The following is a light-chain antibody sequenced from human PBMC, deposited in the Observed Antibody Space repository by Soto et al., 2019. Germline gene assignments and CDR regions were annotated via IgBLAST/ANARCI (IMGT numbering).Light chain of an antibody. CDR3: SSRTSSITYV. J-gene: IGLJ1*01. CDR1: SSDVGGYNY. Sequence: QSALAQPASVSGSPGQSITISCTGTSSDVGGYNYVSWYQQHPGKAPKLMIYEVSNRPSGISSRFSGSKSGNTASLTISGLQAEDEAHYYCSSRTSSITYVFGNGTKVTVL. CDR2: EVS. V-gene: IGLV2-14*01.